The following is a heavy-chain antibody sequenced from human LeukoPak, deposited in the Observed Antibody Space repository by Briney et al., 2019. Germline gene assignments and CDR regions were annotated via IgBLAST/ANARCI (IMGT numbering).Heavy chain of an antibody. D-gene: IGHD6-13*01. J-gene: IGHJ4*02. V-gene: IGHV3-72*01. CDR3: VRVVTTSSGWYHFDN. CDR1: GFAITDHH. CDR2: RQTTKPNRCTT. Sequence: GGSLRLSCAPSGFAITDHHMDWVRHAPGKGMEWVGHRQTTKPNRCTTEYAASVKGRFTISRDDSKNSLYLQLNSLKTEDTAVYYCVRVVTTSSGWYHFDNWGQGTLVTVSS.